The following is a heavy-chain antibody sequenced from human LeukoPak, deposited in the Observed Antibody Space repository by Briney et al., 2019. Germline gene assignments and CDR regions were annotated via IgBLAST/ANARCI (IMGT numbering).Heavy chain of an antibody. D-gene: IGHD1-26*01. J-gene: IGHJ6*03. V-gene: IGHV3-48*03. CDR2: ITTSGSTI. CDR1: GFTFSSYE. Sequence: GGSLRLSCAASGFTFSSYEMNWVRQAPGKGLEWVSYITTSGSTIYYADSVKGRFTISRDNAKNALYLQMNSLRAEDTAVFYCARVGFSYTYYYYMDVWGKGTTVTVSS. CDR3: ARVGFSYTYYYYMDV.